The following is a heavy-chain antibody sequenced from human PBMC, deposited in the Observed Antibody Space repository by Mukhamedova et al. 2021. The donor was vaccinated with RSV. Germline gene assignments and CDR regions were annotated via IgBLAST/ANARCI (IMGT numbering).Heavy chain of an antibody. D-gene: IGHD3-9*01. V-gene: IGHV3-21*01. Sequence: NWVRQAPGKGLEWVSSISSSSSYIYYADSVKGRFTISRDNAKNSLYLQMNSLRPEDTAVYYFARTAEPDYDILTVFYRDDNWGQG. CDR3: ARTAEPDYDILTVFYRDDN. CDR2: ISSSSSYI. J-gene: IGHJ4*02.